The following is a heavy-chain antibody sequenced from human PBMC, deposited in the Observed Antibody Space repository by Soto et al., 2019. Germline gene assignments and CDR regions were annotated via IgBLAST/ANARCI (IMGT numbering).Heavy chain of an antibody. CDR1: GADLIGGNYY. D-gene: IGHD2-21*01. CDR3: ARLRIATNNYKWFDP. V-gene: IGHV4-31*03. Sequence: SETLSLTCSVSGADLIGGNYYWSWKRQVPGKGLEWIGHIYVTGAVDYNPSLRDRITISQDTSERQFSLNLRLVTAADTAVYYCARLRIATNNYKWFDPWGQGTLVTVFS. CDR2: IYVTGAV. J-gene: IGHJ5*02.